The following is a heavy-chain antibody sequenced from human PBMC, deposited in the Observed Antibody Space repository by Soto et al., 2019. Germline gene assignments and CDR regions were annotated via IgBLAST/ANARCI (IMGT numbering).Heavy chain of an antibody. CDR2: TSYSGNT. CDR1: GGSVSTYY. D-gene: IGHD3-3*01. CDR3: ARDGVGTFDY. Sequence: SETLSLTCTISGGSVSTYYWSWIRQPPGKELEWIGLTSYSGNTNYNPSLKSRVAIAVDTSKNQFSLTLSSVTAADTAVYYCARDGVGTFDYWGQGTLVTVSS. J-gene: IGHJ4*02. V-gene: IGHV4-59*02.